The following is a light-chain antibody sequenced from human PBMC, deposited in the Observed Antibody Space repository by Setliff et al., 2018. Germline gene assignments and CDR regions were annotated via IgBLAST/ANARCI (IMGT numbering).Light chain of an antibody. V-gene: IGLV1-47*01. J-gene: IGLJ1*01. CDR3: QSYDSSLSGSEV. CDR2: RNN. CDR1: SSNIGSNY. Sequence: QSALAQPPSASGTPGQRVTISCSGSSSNIGSNYVYWYQQLPGTAPKLLIYRNNQRPSGVPDRFSGSKSGTSASLAITGLQAEDEADYYCQSYDSSLSGSEVFGTGTKVTVL.